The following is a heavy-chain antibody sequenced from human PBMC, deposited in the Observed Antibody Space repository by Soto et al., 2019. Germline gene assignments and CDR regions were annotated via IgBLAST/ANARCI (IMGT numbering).Heavy chain of an antibody. Sequence: SGAEVKKPGASVKVSCKASGYTFTSYGISWVRQAPGQGLEWMGWISAYNGNTNYAQKLQGRVTMTTDTSTSTAYMELRSLRSDDTAVYYCARDKWFGELLSTGCDYWVQGTLVTVSS. V-gene: IGHV1-18*01. CDR3: ARDKWFGELLSTGCDY. CDR1: GYTFTSYG. D-gene: IGHD3-10*01. CDR2: ISAYNGNT. J-gene: IGHJ4*02.